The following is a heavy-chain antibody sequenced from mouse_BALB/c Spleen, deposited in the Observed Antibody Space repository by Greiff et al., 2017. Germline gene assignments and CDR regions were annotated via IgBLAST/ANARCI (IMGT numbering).Heavy chain of an antibody. V-gene: IGHV14-4*02. Sequence: EVKLMESGAELVRSGASVKLSCTASGFNIKDYYMHWVKQRPEQGLEWIGWIDPENGDTEYAPKFQGKATMTADTSSNTAYLQLSSLTSEDTAVYYCNARLRRFYYAMDYWGQGTSVTVSS. D-gene: IGHD2-4*01. J-gene: IGHJ4*01. CDR3: NARLRRFYYAMDY. CDR2: IDPENGDT. CDR1: GFNIKDYY.